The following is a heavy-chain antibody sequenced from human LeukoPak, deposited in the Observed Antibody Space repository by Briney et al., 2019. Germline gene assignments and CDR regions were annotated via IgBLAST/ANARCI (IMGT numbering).Heavy chain of an antibody. Sequence: SVKVSCKASGGTFSSYAISWVRQAPGQGLEWMGGIIPIFGTANYAQKFQGRVTITADESTSTAYMELSSLRSEDTAVYYCAREKGYYDSSGYFDYWGQGTLVTVSS. V-gene: IGHV1-69*13. CDR2: IIPIFGTA. CDR1: GGTFSSYA. J-gene: IGHJ4*02. CDR3: AREKGYYDSSGYFDY. D-gene: IGHD3-22*01.